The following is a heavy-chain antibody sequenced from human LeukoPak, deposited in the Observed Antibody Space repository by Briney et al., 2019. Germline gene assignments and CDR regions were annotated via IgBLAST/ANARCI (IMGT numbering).Heavy chain of an antibody. V-gene: IGHV4-39*01. CDR3: ARQATYCSSTSCYKAVDAFDI. J-gene: IGHJ3*02. Sequence: SETLSLTCTVSGGSISSSSYYGGWIRQPPGKGLEWIGSMYYSGRTYYNPSLKSRVTISVDTSKNQFSLKLSSVTAADTAVYYCARQATYCSSTSCYKAVDAFDIWGQGTMITVSS. CDR2: MYYSGRT. D-gene: IGHD2-2*02. CDR1: GGSISSSSYY.